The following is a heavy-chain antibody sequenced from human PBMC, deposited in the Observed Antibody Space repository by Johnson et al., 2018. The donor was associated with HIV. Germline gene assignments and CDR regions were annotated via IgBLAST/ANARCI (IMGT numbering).Heavy chain of an antibody. CDR3: ARERGSGITMVRGVIQPAFDI. CDR2: ISYDGSNK. D-gene: IGHD3-10*01. V-gene: IGHV3-30-3*01. J-gene: IGHJ3*02. CDR1: GFTFSSYA. Sequence: QVQLVESGGGVVQPGRSLRLSCAASGFTFSSYAMHWVRQAPGKGLEWVAVISYDGSNKYYADSVKGRFTISRDNSKNTLYLKMNSLRAEDTVVYYCARERGSGITMVRGVIQPAFDIWGQGTMVTVSS.